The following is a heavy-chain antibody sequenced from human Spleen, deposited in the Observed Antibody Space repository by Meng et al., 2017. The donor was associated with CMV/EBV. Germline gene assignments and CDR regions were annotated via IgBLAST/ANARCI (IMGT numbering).Heavy chain of an antibody. Sequence: GGSRRLSCAASGFTFITFAMHWVRQAPGKALEWVAVISYDGNNRHDVDSVKSRFTISRDNSKNTLFLQMNNLSAEDTAFYYCARAGGASEVYPMDVCGLGTKVTVSS. CDR2: ISYDGNNR. CDR1: GFTFITFA. V-gene: IGHV3-30*04. D-gene: IGHD1-26*01. J-gene: IGHJ6*02. CDR3: ARAGGASEVYPMDV.